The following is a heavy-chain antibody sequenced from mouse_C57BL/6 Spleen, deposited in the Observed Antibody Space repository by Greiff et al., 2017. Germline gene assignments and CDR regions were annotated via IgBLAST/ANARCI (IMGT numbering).Heavy chain of an antibody. CDR2: INPSSGYT. J-gene: IGHJ3*01. CDR1: GYTFTGYT. D-gene: IGHD1-1*01. V-gene: IGHV1-4*01. CDR3: ARKRYYGSSTWFAY. Sequence: QVQLQQSGAELARPGASVKMSCKASGYTFTGYTMHWVKQRPGQGLEWIGYINPSSGYTKYNQKFKDKATLTADKSSSTAYMQLSSLTSEDSAVYYGARKRYYGSSTWFAYWGQGTLVTVSA.